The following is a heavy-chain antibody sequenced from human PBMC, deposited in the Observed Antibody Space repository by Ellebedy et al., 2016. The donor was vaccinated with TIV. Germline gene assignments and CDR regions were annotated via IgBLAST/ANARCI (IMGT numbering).Heavy chain of an antibody. J-gene: IGHJ5*02. V-gene: IGHV3-23*01. Sequence: GGSLRLXCAASGFTFSNYAMSWVRQAPGKGLEWVSAISGSGGSTYYADSVKGRFTISRDNSKNSLYLQMNSLRAEDTAVYYCASLVVIDNWFDPWGQGTLVTVSS. CDR2: ISGSGGST. CDR1: GFTFSNYA. CDR3: ASLVVIDNWFDP. D-gene: IGHD2-15*01.